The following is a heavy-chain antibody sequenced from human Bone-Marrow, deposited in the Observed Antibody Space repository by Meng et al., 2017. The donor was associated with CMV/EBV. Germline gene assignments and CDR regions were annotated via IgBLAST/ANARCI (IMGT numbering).Heavy chain of an antibody. V-gene: IGHV3-48*03. CDR2: ISSSGSTI. D-gene: IGHD2-2*01. J-gene: IGHJ3*02. CDR3: ARALYCSSTSCYLYAFDI. Sequence: GESLKISCAASGFTFSSYEMNWVRQAPGKGLEWVSYISSSGSTIYYADSVKGRFTISRDNAKNSLYLQMNSLRAEDTAVYYCARALYCSSTSCYLYAFDIWGQGTMVTVSS. CDR1: GFTFSSYE.